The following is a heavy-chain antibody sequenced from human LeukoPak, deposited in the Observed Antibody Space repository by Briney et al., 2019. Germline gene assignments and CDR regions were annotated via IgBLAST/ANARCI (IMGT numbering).Heavy chain of an antibody. J-gene: IGHJ4*02. D-gene: IGHD3-3*01. V-gene: IGHV3-21*01. CDR3: VRDGPPTHQKLLHYLEWLAY. CDR2: ISSDDNYI. CDR1: GFTFRTYW. Sequence: PGGSLRLSCAASGFTFRTYWMNWVRQAPGKGLEWVSSISSDDNYIYYADSVKSRFTVSRDNAKNSLYLQMNSLRAEDTAVYYGVRDGPPTHQKLLHYLEWLAYWGQGTLVTVSS.